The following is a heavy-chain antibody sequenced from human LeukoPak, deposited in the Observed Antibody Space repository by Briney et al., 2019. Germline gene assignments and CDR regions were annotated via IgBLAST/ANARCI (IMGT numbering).Heavy chain of an antibody. CDR3: ARESLWFGELPFDY. CDR1: GYTFTSYG. Sequence: ASVKASCKASGYTFTSYGISWVRQAPGQGLEWMGWISAYNGNTNYAQKLQGRVTMTTDTSTSTAYMELRSLRSDDTAVYYCARESLWFGELPFDYWGQGTLVTVSS. CDR2: ISAYNGNT. D-gene: IGHD3-10*01. V-gene: IGHV1-18*04. J-gene: IGHJ4*02.